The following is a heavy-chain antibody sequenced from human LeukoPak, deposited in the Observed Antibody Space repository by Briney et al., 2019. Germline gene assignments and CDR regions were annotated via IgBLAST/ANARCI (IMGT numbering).Heavy chain of an antibody. CDR3: ARHGGYKQQLPFDY. V-gene: IGHV4-39*01. CDR2: IYYSGST. CDR1: GGSISSSSYY. D-gene: IGHD6-13*01. Sequence: SETLSLTCTVSGGSISSSSYYWGWIRQPPGKGLEWIGSIYYSGSTYYNPSLKSRVTISVDTSKNQFSLKLSSVTAAYTAVYYCARHGGYKQQLPFDYWGQGTLVTVSS. J-gene: IGHJ4*02.